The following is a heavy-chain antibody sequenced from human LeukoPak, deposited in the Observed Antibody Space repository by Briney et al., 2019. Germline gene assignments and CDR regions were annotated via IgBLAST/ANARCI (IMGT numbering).Heavy chain of an antibody. CDR3: ARDRVVVVPDYFDY. D-gene: IGHD2-2*01. V-gene: IGHV3-21*01. Sequence: GGSLRLSCAASGFTFSTYSMNWVRQAPGKGLEWVSSISSSSSYIYYAASLKGRFTISRDNAKNSLYLQMNSLRAEDTAVYYCARDRVVVVPDYFDYWGQGTLVTVSS. J-gene: IGHJ4*02. CDR1: GFTFSTYS. CDR2: ISSSSSYI.